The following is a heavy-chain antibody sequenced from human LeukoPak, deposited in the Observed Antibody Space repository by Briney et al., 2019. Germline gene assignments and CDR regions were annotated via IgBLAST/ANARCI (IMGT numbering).Heavy chain of an antibody. CDR3: ARSSGKWSGDYYYHYMDV. CDR1: GVSISTSNYY. V-gene: IGHV4-39*07. CDR2: IYYSGST. Sequence: ASETLSLTCTVSGVSISTSNYYWGWIRQPPGKGLEWIGSIYYSGSTYYNTSLKSRVTISVDTSKNQYSLKLSSVTAADTAVYYCARSSGKWSGDYYYHYMDVWGRGTTVTISS. J-gene: IGHJ6*03. D-gene: IGHD3-3*01.